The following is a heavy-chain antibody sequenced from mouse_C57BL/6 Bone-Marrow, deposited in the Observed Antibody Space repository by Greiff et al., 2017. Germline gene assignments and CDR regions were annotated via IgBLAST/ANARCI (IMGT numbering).Heavy chain of an antibody. CDR3: ARLVFITTVVALDY. CDR2: ISSGGSYT. J-gene: IGHJ2*01. Sequence: EVQGVESGGDLVKPGGSLKLSCAASGFTFSSYGMSWVRQTPDKRLEWVATISSGGSYTYYPDSVKGRFTISRDNAKNTLYLQMSSLKSEYTAMYYCARLVFITTVVALDYWGQGTTLTVSS. D-gene: IGHD1-1*01. V-gene: IGHV5-6*01. CDR1: GFTFSSYG.